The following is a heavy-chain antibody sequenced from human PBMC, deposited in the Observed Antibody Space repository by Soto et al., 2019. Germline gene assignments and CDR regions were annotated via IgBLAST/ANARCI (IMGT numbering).Heavy chain of an antibody. V-gene: IGHV1-69*13. D-gene: IGHD2-2*01. Sequence: SVHVSCKASGGTFGSDAITWVRRAPGQGLEWLGGIIPILNSPAYAQKFQARVVITADEITNTAYMELNSLRFDDTAVYYCAREAPYCTSATCPKFYDMDVWGQGTTVTV. CDR1: GGTFGSDA. CDR3: AREAPYCTSATCPKFYDMDV. J-gene: IGHJ6*02. CDR2: IIPILNSP.